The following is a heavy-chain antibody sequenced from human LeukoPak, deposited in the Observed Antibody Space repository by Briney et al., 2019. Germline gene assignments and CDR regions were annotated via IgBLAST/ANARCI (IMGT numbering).Heavy chain of an antibody. V-gene: IGHV3-30*18. CDR3: AKDFRDGYNHPSYYFDS. Sequence: PGGSLRLSCAASEFTFSSYGMHWVRQAPGKGLEWVAVMSFDGSNEYYADSVQGRFTVARDNSKNTMYLQMNSLRPEDTAVYYCAKDFRDGYNHPSYYFDSWGQGTLVTVSS. J-gene: IGHJ4*02. CDR1: EFTFSSYG. D-gene: IGHD5-24*01. CDR2: MSFDGSNE.